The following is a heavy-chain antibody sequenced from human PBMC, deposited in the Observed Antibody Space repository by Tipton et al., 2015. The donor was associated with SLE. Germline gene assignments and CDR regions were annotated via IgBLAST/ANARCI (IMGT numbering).Heavy chain of an antibody. Sequence: GLVKPSETLSLTCTVSGGSISSYYWSWIRQPPGKGLEWIGYIYYSGSTNYNPSLKSRVTISVDTSKNQFSLKLSSVTAADTAVYYCARDTGYWGQGTLVTVSS. D-gene: IGHD4-17*01. CDR1: GGSISSYY. J-gene: IGHJ4*02. CDR2: IYYSGST. CDR3: ARDTGY. V-gene: IGHV4-59*01.